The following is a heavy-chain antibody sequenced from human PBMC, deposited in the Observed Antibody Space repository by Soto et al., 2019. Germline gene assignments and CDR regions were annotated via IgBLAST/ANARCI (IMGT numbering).Heavy chain of an antibody. Sequence: ASVKVSCKASGYTFISYAIHWVRQAPGQRLEWMGWIHAGNGNTKYSHNFQGRVTITRDTSASTVYMELSSLRSEDTAVYYCARAVVPAAQNCFDPWGQGTLVTVSS. D-gene: IGHD2-2*01. CDR3: ARAVVPAAQNCFDP. CDR1: GYTFISYA. J-gene: IGHJ5*02. V-gene: IGHV1-3*01. CDR2: IHAGNGNT.